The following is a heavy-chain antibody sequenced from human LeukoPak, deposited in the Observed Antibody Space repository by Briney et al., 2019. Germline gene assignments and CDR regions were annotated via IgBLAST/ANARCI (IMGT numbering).Heavy chain of an antibody. Sequence: GASVKVSCKASGYTFTSYGISWVRQAPGQGLEWMGWISAYNGNTNYAQKFQGRVTMTTDTSTSTAYMELRSLRSDDTAVYYCARGPSYYDSSGYNDYWGQGTLVTVSS. J-gene: IGHJ4*02. D-gene: IGHD3-22*01. CDR3: ARGPSYYDSSGYNDY. V-gene: IGHV1-18*01. CDR2: ISAYNGNT. CDR1: GYTFTSYG.